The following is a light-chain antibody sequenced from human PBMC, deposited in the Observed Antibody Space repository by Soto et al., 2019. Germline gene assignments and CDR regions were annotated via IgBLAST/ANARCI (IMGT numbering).Light chain of an antibody. CDR1: QSVSSN. J-gene: IGKJ2*01. V-gene: IGKV3-15*01. CDR2: GAS. CDR3: QQYNNWPPYT. Sequence: EIVMTLSPATLSVSPGERATLSCRASQSVSSNLAWYQQKPGQAPRLLIYGASTRATGIPARFSGSGSGTEVTLTISSLQSEDFAVYYCQQYNNWPPYTFGQGTKLEIK.